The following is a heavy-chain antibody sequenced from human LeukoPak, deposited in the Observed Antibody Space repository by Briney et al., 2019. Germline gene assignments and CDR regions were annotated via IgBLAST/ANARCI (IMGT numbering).Heavy chain of an antibody. D-gene: IGHD2-2*02. J-gene: IGHJ3*01. Sequence: PGGSLRLSCTASGFIFRHYAVNWVRQAPGKGLEWVSSISSSSSYIYYADSVKGRFTISRDNAKNSLYLQMNSLRADDTAVYYCAMKAVPRPRLYDAFDFWGQGTVVTVSS. CDR1: GFIFRHYA. CDR2: ISSSSSYI. CDR3: AMKAVPRPRLYDAFDF. V-gene: IGHV3-21*04.